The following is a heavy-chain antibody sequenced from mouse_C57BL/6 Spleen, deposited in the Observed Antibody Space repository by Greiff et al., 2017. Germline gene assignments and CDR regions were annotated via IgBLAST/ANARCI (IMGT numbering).Heavy chain of an antibody. CDR3: ARGATAVFDY. CDR1: GYTFTSYW. CDR2: IDPSDSYT. D-gene: IGHD1-1*01. J-gene: IGHJ2*01. V-gene: IGHV1-59*01. Sequence: VQLQQSGAELVRPGTSVKLSCKASGYTFTSYWMHWVKQRPGQGLEWIGVIDPSDSYTNYNQKFKGKATLTVDTSSSTAYMQRSSLTSEDSAVYYCARGATAVFDYWGQGTTLTVSS.